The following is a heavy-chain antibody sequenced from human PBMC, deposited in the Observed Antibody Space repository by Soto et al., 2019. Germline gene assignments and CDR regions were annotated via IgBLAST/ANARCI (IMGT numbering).Heavy chain of an antibody. CDR3: ATDRRIAVAGAIHY. Sequence: QVHLVESGGGVVQPGKSLRLSCVTSGFTFGAYGMHWVRHTPDKGLEWVAVISFDGGKKFYADSVKGRFTISRDNSDGTLYLQMSGLRPDDTAVYYCATDRRIAVAGAIHYWGQGTLVTVSS. V-gene: IGHV3-30*03. CDR1: GFTFGAYG. D-gene: IGHD6-19*01. J-gene: IGHJ4*02. CDR2: ISFDGGKK.